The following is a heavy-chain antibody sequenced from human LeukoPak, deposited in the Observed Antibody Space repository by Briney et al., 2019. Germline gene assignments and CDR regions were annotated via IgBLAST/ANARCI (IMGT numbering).Heavy chain of an antibody. V-gene: IGHV1-18*01. CDR1: GYTFTSYG. CDR2: ISAYNGNT. D-gene: IGHD6-25*01. J-gene: IGHJ4*02. Sequence: ASVKVSCKASGYTFTSYGISWVRQAPGQGLEWMGWISAYNGNTNYAQKLQGRVTMTTDTSTSAAYMELRSLRSDDTAVYYCARDGIASALHRGLSAIDYWGQGTLVTVSS. CDR3: ARDGIASALHRGLSAIDY.